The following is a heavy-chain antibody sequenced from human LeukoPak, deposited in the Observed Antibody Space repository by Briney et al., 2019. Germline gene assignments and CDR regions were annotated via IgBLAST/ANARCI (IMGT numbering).Heavy chain of an antibody. CDR1: GSTFSSYA. CDR2: ISGSGSST. CDR3: ARETPTDYGDYQPFDY. J-gene: IGHJ4*02. Sequence: HPGGSLRLSCAASGSTFSSYAMSWVRQAPGRGLERASAISGSGSSTYYADSVKGRFTTSRDNSKNTLYLQMKSMRAEDMAVYYCARETPTDYGDYQPFDYWGQGTLVTVSS. D-gene: IGHD4-17*01. V-gene: IGHV3-23*01.